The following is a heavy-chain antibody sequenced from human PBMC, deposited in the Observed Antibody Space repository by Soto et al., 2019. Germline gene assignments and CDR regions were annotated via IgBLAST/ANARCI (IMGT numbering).Heavy chain of an antibody. CDR3: ARASPVICGGDPCYRMGSSFDF. J-gene: IGHJ5*01. V-gene: IGHV1-69*01. Sequence: QMQLVQSGAEVRKPGSSLRVSCKSSGATFSTTGISWVRQAPGQGLEWMGGIIPLFGTPKYARKFQGRVSITADESTNTVYMELNSLRPDAAAVYYCARASPVICGGDPCYRMGSSFDFWGQGSLVIVSS. CDR2: IIPLFGTP. CDR1: GATFSTTG. D-gene: IGHD2-21*02.